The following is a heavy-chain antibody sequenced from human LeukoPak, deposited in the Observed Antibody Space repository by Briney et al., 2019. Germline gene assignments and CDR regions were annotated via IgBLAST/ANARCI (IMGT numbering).Heavy chain of an antibody. D-gene: IGHD2-2*01. J-gene: IGHJ4*02. V-gene: IGHV4-4*07. Sequence: SETLSLTCTVSGRSISSDHWNWLRQPAGKGLEWLGRVFGGGNNNYNPSLQSRVSMSVDTSKNQFSLNLNSVTAADTAVYYCARVMPGRGKFDYWGQGILVTVSS. CDR2: VFGGGNN. CDR3: ARVMPGRGKFDY. CDR1: GRSISSDH.